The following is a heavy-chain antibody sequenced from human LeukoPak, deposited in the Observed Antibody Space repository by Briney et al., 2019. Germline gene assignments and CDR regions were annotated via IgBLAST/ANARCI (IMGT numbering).Heavy chain of an antibody. D-gene: IGHD3-10*01. CDR3: ARDRVSGSGSIDY. J-gene: IGHJ4*02. Sequence: SGGSLRLSCAASGFTFSIYSINWVRQAPGKGLEWVSFITGNSNYIYYADSVKGRFTISRDNAKNSLYLQMNSLRVEDTAVYYCARDRVSGSGSIDYWGQGTLVTVSS. V-gene: IGHV3-21*01. CDR2: ITGNSNYI. CDR1: GFTFSIYS.